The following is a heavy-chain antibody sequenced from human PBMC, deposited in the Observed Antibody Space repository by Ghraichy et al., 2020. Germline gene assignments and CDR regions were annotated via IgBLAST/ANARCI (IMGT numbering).Heavy chain of an antibody. Sequence: GGSLRLSCAASGFTFSSYSMNWVRQAPGKGLEWVSYISSSSSTIYYADSVKGRFTISRDNAKNSLYLQMNSLRAEDTAVYYCARMTIYDYVWGSYRPFPYDAFDIWGQGTMVTVSS. D-gene: IGHD3-16*02. CDR3: ARMTIYDYVWGSYRPFPYDAFDI. V-gene: IGHV3-48*01. CDR2: ISSSSSTI. CDR1: GFTFSSYS. J-gene: IGHJ3*02.